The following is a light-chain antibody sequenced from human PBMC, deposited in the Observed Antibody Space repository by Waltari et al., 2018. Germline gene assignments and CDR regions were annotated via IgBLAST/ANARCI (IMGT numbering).Light chain of an antibody. J-gene: IGKJ5*01. CDR3: QQYDNLAT. CDR1: QDISNY. V-gene: IGKV1-33*01. CDR2: DAS. Sequence: DIQMTQSPYSLSASVGDRVTITCQASQDISNYLNWYQQKPGKAPKLLIYDASNLETGVPSRFSGSGSGTDFTFTISSLQPEDIATYSCQQYDNLATFGQGTRLEIK.